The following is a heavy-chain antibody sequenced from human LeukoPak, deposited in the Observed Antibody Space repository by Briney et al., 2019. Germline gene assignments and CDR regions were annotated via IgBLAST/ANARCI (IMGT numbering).Heavy chain of an antibody. CDR3: ARDSPDYYDSSGFDY. J-gene: IGHJ4*02. V-gene: IGHV1-18*01. D-gene: IGHD3-22*01. CDR2: ISAYNGNT. Sequence: ASVKVSCEASGYTFTSYGISWVRQAPGQGLEWMGWISAYNGNTNYAQKLQGRVTMTTDTSTSTAYMELRSLRSDDTAVYYCARDSPDYYDSSGFDYWGQGTLVTVSS. CDR1: GYTFTSYG.